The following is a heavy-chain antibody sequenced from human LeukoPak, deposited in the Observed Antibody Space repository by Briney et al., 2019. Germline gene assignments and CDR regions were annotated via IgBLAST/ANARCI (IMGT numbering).Heavy chain of an antibody. J-gene: IGHJ3*02. D-gene: IGHD3-10*01. CDR3: ASPPEGSGSDDAFDI. CDR2: IYYSGST. CDR1: GGSISSSSYY. V-gene: IGHV4-39*01. Sequence: SETLSLTCTVSGGSISSSSYYWGWIRQPPGKGLEWIGSIYYSGSTYYNPSLKSRVTVSVDTSKNQFSLKLSSVTAAGTAVYYCASPPEGSGSDDAFDIWGQGTMVTVSS.